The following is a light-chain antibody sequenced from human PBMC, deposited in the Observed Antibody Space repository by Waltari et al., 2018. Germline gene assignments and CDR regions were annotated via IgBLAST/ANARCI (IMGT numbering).Light chain of an antibody. CDR3: SAWDSSLRSVL. V-gene: IGLV1-40*01. CDR2: ENK. CDR1: SSNIGAGYY. J-gene: IGLJ2*01. Sequence: QSVLTQPPSASGAPGQRVTISCTGSSSNIGAGYYVSWYQQIPDTAPKLLIYENKKRPSGVSDRFSGSKSATSASLTITGLQSEDEADYYCSAWDSSLRSVLFGGGTWLTVL.